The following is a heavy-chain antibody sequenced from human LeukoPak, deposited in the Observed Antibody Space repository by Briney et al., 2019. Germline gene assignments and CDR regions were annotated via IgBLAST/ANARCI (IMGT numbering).Heavy chain of an antibody. Sequence: GGSLRLSCAASGFTFSSYEMNWVRQAPGKGLEWVSYISSSGSTIYYADSVKGRFTISRDNAKNSLYLQMNSLRAEDTAVYYCARDGWELTPGFDYWGQGTLVTVSS. CDR2: ISSSGSTI. V-gene: IGHV3-48*03. D-gene: IGHD1-26*01. CDR1: GFTFSSYE. CDR3: ARDGWELTPGFDY. J-gene: IGHJ4*02.